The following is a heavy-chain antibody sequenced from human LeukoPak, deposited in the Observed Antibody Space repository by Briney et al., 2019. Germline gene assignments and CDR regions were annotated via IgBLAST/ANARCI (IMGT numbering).Heavy chain of an antibody. D-gene: IGHD6-13*01. CDR2: LNWEGDST. CDR1: GFTFDDYA. V-gene: IGHV3-43D*03. CDR3: AKDISGGDYSSSSFDY. Sequence: GGSLRLSCAVSGFTFDDYAMHWVRQAPGQGLEWVSVLNWEGDSTYYADSVNGRSTISRDNSKNSLYLQMNSLRAEDTAVYYCAKDISGGDYSSSSFDYWGQGTLVTVSS. J-gene: IGHJ4*01.